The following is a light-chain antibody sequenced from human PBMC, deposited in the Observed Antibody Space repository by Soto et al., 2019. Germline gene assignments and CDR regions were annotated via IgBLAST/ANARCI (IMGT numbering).Light chain of an antibody. J-gene: IGLJ2*01. CDR1: SATIGAGYD. Sequence: QSVLTQPPSVSGAPGQRVTISCTGSSATIGAGYDVHWYQLLPGTAPKLLVYGNNNRPSGVPDRFSGSKSGTSASLAITGLQAEDEDDYYCQSYDSSLSGNVVFGGGTKLTVL. CDR2: GNN. V-gene: IGLV1-40*01. CDR3: QSYDSSLSGNVV.